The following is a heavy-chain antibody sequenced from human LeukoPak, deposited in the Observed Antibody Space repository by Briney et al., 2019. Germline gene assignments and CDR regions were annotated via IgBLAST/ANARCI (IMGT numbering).Heavy chain of an antibody. Sequence: GGSLRLSCAASGFTFSSYSMNWVRQAPGKGLEWVSYISSSSSTIYYADSVKGRFTISRDNAKNSLYLQMNSLRAEDTAVCYCATELSFYMDVWGKGTTVTVSS. CDR3: ATELSFYMDV. D-gene: IGHD3-16*02. CDR2: ISSSSSTI. CDR1: GFTFSSYS. J-gene: IGHJ6*03. V-gene: IGHV3-48*01.